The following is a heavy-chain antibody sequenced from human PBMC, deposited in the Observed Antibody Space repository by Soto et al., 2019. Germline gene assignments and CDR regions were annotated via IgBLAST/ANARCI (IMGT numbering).Heavy chain of an antibody. CDR3: ARERVYYYDSSGYQNWFDP. V-gene: IGHV4-4*02. Sequence: QVQLQESGPGLVKPSGTLSLTCAVSGGSISSSNWWSWVRQPPGKRLEWIGEIYHSGSTNYNPSLKSRVTISVDKSKNQFSLKLSSVTTADTAVYYCARERVYYYDSSGYQNWFDPWGQGTLVTVSS. J-gene: IGHJ5*02. CDR2: IYHSGST. CDR1: GGSISSSNW. D-gene: IGHD3-22*01.